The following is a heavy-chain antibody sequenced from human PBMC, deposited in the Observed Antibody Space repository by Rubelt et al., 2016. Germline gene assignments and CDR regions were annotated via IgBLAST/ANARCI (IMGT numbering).Heavy chain of an antibody. Sequence: EVQLVESGGGLVQPGGSLRLSCAASGFTFSSYNMNWVRQAPGKGLEWVSYISSSSSTIYYADSVKGRFTISRDNAKNSLYLQMNSLRAEDTAVYYWSASAPTLFPLVSCENSPSDTSSVAVGCLAQDF. CDR1: GFTFSSYN. CDR2: ISSSSSTI. V-gene: IGHV3-48*04. D-gene: IGHD6-25*01. J-gene: IGHJ1*01. CDR3: SASAPTLFPLVSCENSPSDTSSVAVGCLAQDF.